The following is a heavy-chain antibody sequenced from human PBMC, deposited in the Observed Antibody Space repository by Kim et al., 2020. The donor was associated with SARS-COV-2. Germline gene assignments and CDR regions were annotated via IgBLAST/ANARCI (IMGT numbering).Heavy chain of an antibody. Sequence: ASVKVSCKASGYTFTSYAMNWVRQAPGQGLEWMGWINTNTGNPTYAQGFTGRFVFSLDTSVSTAYLQISSLKAEDTAVYYCASKHYDFWSGYSPGYYYYGMDVWGQGTTVTVSS. CDR1: GYTFTSYA. V-gene: IGHV7-4-1*02. J-gene: IGHJ6*02. CDR3: ASKHYDFWSGYSPGYYYYGMDV. CDR2: INTNTGNP. D-gene: IGHD3-3*01.